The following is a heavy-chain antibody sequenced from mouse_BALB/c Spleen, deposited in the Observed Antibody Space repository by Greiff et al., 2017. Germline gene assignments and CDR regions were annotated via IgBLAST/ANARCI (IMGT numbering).Heavy chain of an antibody. V-gene: IGHV3-6*02. J-gene: IGHJ3*01. CDR2: ISYDGSN. D-gene: IGHD2-4*01. Sequence: EVKLQQSGPGLVKPSQSLSLTCSVTGYSITSGYYWNWIRQFPGNKLEWMGYISYDGSNNYNPSLKNRISITRDTSKNQFFLKLNSVTTEDTATYYCARGEITPWFAYWGQGTLVTVSA. CDR3: ARGEITPWFAY. CDR1: GYSITSGYY.